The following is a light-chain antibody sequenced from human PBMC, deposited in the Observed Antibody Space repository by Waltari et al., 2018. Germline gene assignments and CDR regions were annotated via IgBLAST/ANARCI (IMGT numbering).Light chain of an antibody. V-gene: IGLV1-44*01. CDR2: SND. Sequence: QSVLAQPPSASGTPGQRVTISCSGSSSNIGSDPVNWYQQFPGTAPKLLIHSNDQRPSGVPDRFSGSTSGTSASLAISGLQSEDEADYYCAVWDVSLNGFYVFGTGTKVTVL. CDR3: AVWDVSLNGFYV. J-gene: IGLJ1*01. CDR1: SSNIGSDP.